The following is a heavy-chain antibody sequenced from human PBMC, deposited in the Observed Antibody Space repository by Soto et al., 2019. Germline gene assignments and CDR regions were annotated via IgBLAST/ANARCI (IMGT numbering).Heavy chain of an antibody. CDR1: GFTFSSYA. Sequence: QVQLVESGGGVVQPGRSLRLSCAASGFTFSSYAMHWVRQAPGKGLEWVAVISYDGSNKYYADSVKGRFTISRDNSKNTLYLQMNSLRAEDTAVYYCARDQWSSSWYSSYYYYYGMDVWGQGTPVTVSS. D-gene: IGHD6-13*01. CDR3: ARDQWSSSWYSSYYYYYGMDV. V-gene: IGHV3-30-3*01. CDR2: ISYDGSNK. J-gene: IGHJ6*02.